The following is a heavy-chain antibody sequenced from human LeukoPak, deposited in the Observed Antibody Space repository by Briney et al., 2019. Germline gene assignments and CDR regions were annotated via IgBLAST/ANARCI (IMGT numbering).Heavy chain of an antibody. V-gene: IGHV3-48*03. Sequence: GGSLRLSCAASGFTFSSDEMNWVRQAPGRGLEWVSYISSGGTTIYYADSVKGRFTISRDNAKNSLYLQMNSLRDEDTAVYYCARLEYYYVSGNYYKLFDYWGQGTLVTVCS. D-gene: IGHD3-10*01. CDR3: ARLEYYYVSGNYYKLFDY. CDR1: GFTFSSDE. J-gene: IGHJ4*02. CDR2: ISSGGTTI.